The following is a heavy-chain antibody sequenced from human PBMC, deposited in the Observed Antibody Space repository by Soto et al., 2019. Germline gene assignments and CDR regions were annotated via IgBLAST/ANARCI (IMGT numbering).Heavy chain of an antibody. J-gene: IGHJ6*02. Sequence: SVKVSCKASGGTFSSYAISWVRQAPGQGLEWMGGIIPIFGTANYAQKFQGRVTITADESTSTAYMELSSLRSEDTAVYYCARAGGGYCISTSCQYYYYYGMDVWGQ. CDR1: GGTFSSYA. CDR2: IIPIFGTA. D-gene: IGHD2-2*01. CDR3: ARAGGGYCISTSCQYYYYYGMDV. V-gene: IGHV1-69*13.